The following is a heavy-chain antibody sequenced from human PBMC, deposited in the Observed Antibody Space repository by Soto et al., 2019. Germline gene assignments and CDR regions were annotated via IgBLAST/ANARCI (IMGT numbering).Heavy chain of an antibody. Sequence: QVQLVQSGAEVKKPGSSVKVSCKASGGTFSSYTISWVRQAPGQGLEWMGRIIPILGIANYAQKFQGRVTITADKXXSXAXXELSSLRSEDTAVYYCARGLPHCGGDCYQINWFDPWGQGTLVTVSS. CDR1: GGTFSSYT. J-gene: IGHJ5*02. D-gene: IGHD2-21*02. V-gene: IGHV1-69*02. CDR2: IIPILGIA. CDR3: ARGLPHCGGDCYQINWFDP.